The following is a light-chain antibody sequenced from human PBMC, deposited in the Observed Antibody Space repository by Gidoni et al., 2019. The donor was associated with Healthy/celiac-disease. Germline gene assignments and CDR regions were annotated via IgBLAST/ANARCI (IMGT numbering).Light chain of an antibody. CDR1: QSVLYSSNNKNY. J-gene: IGKJ1*01. V-gene: IGKV4-1*01. CDR3: QQYYSTPWT. Sequence: DIVMTQSPDSLAVSLGERATIKCKSSQSVLYSSNNKNYLAWYQQKPGQPPKLLIYWASTRESGVPDRVSGSGSGTDFTLTISSLQAEDVAVYYCQQYYSTPWTFGQGTKVEIK. CDR2: WAS.